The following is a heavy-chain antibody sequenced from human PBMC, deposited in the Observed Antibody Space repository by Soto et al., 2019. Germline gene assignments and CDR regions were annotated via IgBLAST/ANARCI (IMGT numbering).Heavy chain of an antibody. Sequence: QVQLVQSGAEVKKPGSSVKVSCKASGGTFSSYAISWVRQAPGQGLVWMGGVIPIFGTANYAQKFQGRVTITADESTSTAYMELSSLRSEDTAVYYCARGDIVVVPAAKASHYYYYGMDVWGQGTTVTVSS. D-gene: IGHD2-2*01. V-gene: IGHV1-69*01. CDR2: VIPIFGTA. J-gene: IGHJ6*02. CDR3: ARGDIVVVPAAKASHYYYYGMDV. CDR1: GGTFSSYA.